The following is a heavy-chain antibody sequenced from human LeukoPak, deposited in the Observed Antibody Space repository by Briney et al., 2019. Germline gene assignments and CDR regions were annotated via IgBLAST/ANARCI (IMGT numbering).Heavy chain of an antibody. Sequence: PGGSQRLSCTPCGYIFSSYDTSWVPQARERGGAGVSAICGSGDSILYGVSVKGRFTISRENSKNTLYLQMDSLGAEDTAVYYCAKVPWILLWTHYFDSWGQGILVTVSS. D-gene: IGHD5-18*01. J-gene: IGHJ4*02. CDR3: AKVPWILLWTHYFDS. CDR2: ICGSGDSI. V-gene: IGHV3-23*01. CDR1: GYIFSSYD.